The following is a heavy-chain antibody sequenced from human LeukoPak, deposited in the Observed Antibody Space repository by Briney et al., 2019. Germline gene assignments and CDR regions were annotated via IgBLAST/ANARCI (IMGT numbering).Heavy chain of an antibody. D-gene: IGHD2-21*01. J-gene: IGHJ3*02. CDR3: ARTGEYCGSGPSLAFDI. CDR1: GGSITNYY. CDR2: IYSSGNT. Sequence: SETLSLTCSLSGGSITNYYWSWIRQPPGKGLEWIACIYSSGNTDYNPSLKSRVTISLGTSNNQFSLRLTSVTAADTAVYYCARTGEYCGSGPSLAFDIWGQGTMVTVSS. V-gene: IGHV4-59*01.